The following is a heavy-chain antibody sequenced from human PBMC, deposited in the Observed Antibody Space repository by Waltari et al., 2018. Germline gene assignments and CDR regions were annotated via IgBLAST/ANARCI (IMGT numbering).Heavy chain of an antibody. CDR3: ARQEVGAIDY. J-gene: IGHJ4*02. D-gene: IGHD1-26*01. Sequence: QLQLQESGPGLVKPSETLSLTCTVSGCSISSSSYYWRWLRHPPGKGLEWIGSIYYSGSTYYNPSLKSRVTISVDTSKNQFSLKLSSVTAADTAVYYCARQEVGAIDYWGQGTLVTVSS. CDR2: IYYSGST. CDR1: GCSISSSSYY. V-gene: IGHV4-39*01.